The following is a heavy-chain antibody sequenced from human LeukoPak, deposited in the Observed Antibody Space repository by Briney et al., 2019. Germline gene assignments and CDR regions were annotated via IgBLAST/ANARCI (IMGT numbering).Heavy chain of an antibody. D-gene: IGHD3-16*01. Sequence: ASMKVSCKASGYTFTNYDINWVRQATGQGLEWLGWVSTDSGNSDSAQKFQGRITLTRDTSISTVFLELRNLRSDDTAVYYCARGVSRGVDYWGQGTLVTVSS. CDR3: ARGVSRGVDY. V-gene: IGHV1-8*02. J-gene: IGHJ4*02. CDR2: VSTDSGNS. CDR1: GYTFTNYD.